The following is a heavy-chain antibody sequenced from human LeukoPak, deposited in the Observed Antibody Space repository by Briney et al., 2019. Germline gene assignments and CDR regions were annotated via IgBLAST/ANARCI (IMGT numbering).Heavy chain of an antibody. D-gene: IGHD6-6*01. J-gene: IGHJ5*02. V-gene: IGHV1-2*02. CDR2: INPNSGGT. CDR1: GYTFTAYY. Sequence: ASVKVSCTASGYTFTAYYMHWVRQAPGQGLEWMRWINPNSGGTNYAQKFQGRVTMTRDASISTAYMELSRLRSDDTAVYYCAGSFFSSIAGNWFDPWGQGTLVTVSS. CDR3: AGSFFSSIAGNWFDP.